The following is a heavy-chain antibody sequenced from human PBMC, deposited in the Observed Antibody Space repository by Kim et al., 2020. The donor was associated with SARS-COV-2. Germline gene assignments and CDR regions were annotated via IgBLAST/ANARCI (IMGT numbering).Heavy chain of an antibody. CDR2: INSTGSST. D-gene: IGHD1-1*01. J-gene: IGHJ4*02. CDR3: ANNWNFDY. CDR1: GFTFSSYW. Sequence: GGSLRLSCAASGFTFSSYWMHWVRQAPGEGLEWVSRINSTGSSTSYANSVKGRFTVSRDNAKNTLYLQMNSLRAEDTAVYYCANNWNFDYWGQGTLVTVSP. V-gene: IGHV3-74*01.